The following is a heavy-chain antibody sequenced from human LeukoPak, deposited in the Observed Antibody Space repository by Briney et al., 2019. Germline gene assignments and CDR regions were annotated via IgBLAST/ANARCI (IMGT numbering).Heavy chain of an antibody. CDR1: GDSVSRSDSY. J-gene: IGHJ1*01. Sequence: SETLSLTCSVSGDSVSRSDSYWDWIRQPPGKGLEWIGTIYYSGRTYYSPSLKSRVTMSVAPSNNQFSLNLGSVTAADTAVYYCARRRYYDGSGYLEWGQGTLLSVSS. CDR2: IYYSGRT. CDR3: ARRRYYDGSGYLE. V-gene: IGHV4-39*01. D-gene: IGHD3-22*01.